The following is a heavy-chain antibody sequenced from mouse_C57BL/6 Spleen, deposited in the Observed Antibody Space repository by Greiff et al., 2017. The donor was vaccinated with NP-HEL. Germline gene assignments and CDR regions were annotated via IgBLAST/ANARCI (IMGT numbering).Heavy chain of an antibody. J-gene: IGHJ4*01. CDR2: ISGGGGNT. Sequence: EVQLQQSGGGLVKPGGSLKLSCAASGFTFSSYTMSWVRQTPEKRLEWVATISGGGGNTYYPDSVKGRFTISRDNAKNTLYLQMSSLRSEDTALYYCARQRYGTYAMDYWGQGTSVTVSS. CDR1: GFTFSSYT. D-gene: IGHD2-10*02. CDR3: ARQRYGTYAMDY. V-gene: IGHV5-9*01.